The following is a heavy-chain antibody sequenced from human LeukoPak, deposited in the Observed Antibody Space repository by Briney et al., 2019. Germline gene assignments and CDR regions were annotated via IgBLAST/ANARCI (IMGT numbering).Heavy chain of an antibody. CDR2: ISGGGGST. V-gene: IGHV3-23*01. CDR3: AKGSSGGIAVAGFPY. Sequence: PGGSLRLSCAASGFTFSSYAMSWVRQAPGKGPEWVSAISGGGGSTYYADSVKGRFTISRDNSKNTLYLQMNSLRAEDTAVYYCAKGSSGGIAVAGFPYWGQGTLVTVSS. D-gene: IGHD6-19*01. CDR1: GFTFSSYA. J-gene: IGHJ4*02.